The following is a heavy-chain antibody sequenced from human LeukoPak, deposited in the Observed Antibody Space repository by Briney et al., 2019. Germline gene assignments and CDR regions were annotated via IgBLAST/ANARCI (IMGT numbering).Heavy chain of an antibody. CDR2: INTNTGNP. Sequence: ASVKVSCKASGYTFTSYAMNWVRQAPGQGLEWMGWINTNTGNPTYAQGFTGRFVFSLDTSVSTAYLQISSLKAEDTAVYYCARVLPNSSGWYATPSLYFQHWGQGTLVTVSS. V-gene: IGHV7-4-1*02. D-gene: IGHD6-19*01. CDR1: GYTFTSYA. CDR3: ARVLPNSSGWYATPSLYFQH. J-gene: IGHJ1*01.